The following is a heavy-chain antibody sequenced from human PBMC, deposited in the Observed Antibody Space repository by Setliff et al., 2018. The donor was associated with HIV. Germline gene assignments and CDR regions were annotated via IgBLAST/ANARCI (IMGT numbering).Heavy chain of an antibody. D-gene: IGHD3-22*01. Sequence: GESLKISCKASGYSFTNYWIGWVRQMPGKGLEWMGIIYPGDSDPRYSPSFQGQVTISADKSISTAYLQWSSPKASDTAMYYCARRMRYYDSSGYYGHYFDSWGQGTLVTVSS. CDR1: GYSFTNYW. J-gene: IGHJ4*02. CDR3: ARRMRYYDSSGYYGHYFDS. V-gene: IGHV5-51*01. CDR2: IYPGDSDP.